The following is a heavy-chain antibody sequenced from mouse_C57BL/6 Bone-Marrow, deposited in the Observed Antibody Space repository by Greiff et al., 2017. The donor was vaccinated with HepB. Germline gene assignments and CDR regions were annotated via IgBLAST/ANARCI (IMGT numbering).Heavy chain of an antibody. V-gene: IGHV7-3*01. D-gene: IGHD4-1*01. CDR3: ARSWEGAY. CDR1: GFTFTDYY. Sequence: EVQVVESGGGLVQPGGSLSLSCAASGFTFTDYYMSWVRQPPGKALEWLGFIRNKANGYTTEYSASVKGRFTISRDNSQSILYLQMNALRAEDSATYYCARSWEGAYWGQGTLVTVSA. CDR2: IRNKANGYTT. J-gene: IGHJ3*01.